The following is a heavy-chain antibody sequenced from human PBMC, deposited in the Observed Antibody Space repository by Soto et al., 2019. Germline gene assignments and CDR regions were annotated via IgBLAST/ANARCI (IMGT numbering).Heavy chain of an antibody. J-gene: IGHJ5*02. CDR2: ITGDGLTT. CDR3: AKDPLQLVSGLFDP. Sequence: GGSLRLSCAASGFTFSSYAMSWVRQAPGKGLDWVSTITGDGLTTYDADSVKGRFTISRDNSKSTLYLQLNSLRVDDTAVYYCAKDPLQLVSGLFDPWGQGTLVTVSS. D-gene: IGHD3-10*01. V-gene: IGHV3-23*01. CDR1: GFTFSSYA.